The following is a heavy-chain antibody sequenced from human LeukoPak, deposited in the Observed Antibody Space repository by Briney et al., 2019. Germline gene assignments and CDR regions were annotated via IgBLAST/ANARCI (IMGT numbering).Heavy chain of an antibody. CDR2: IYYSGST. V-gene: IGHV4-39*07. CDR3: ASEEPFITMVRGTTHGECAFDI. D-gene: IGHD3-10*01. CDR1: GGSISSSSYY. Sequence: SETLSLTCTVSGGSISSSSYYWGWIRQPPGKGLEWIGSIYYSGSTYYNPSLKSRVTISVDTSKNQFSLKLSSVTAADTAVYYCASEEPFITMVRGTTHGECAFDIWGQGTMVTVSS. J-gene: IGHJ3*02.